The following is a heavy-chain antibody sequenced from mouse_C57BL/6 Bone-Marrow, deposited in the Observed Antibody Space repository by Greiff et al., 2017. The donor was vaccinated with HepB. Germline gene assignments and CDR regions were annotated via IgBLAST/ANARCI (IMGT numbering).Heavy chain of an antibody. CDR1: GFNIKDDY. CDR3: TTDDRLAWFAY. V-gene: IGHV14-4*01. J-gene: IGHJ3*01. Sequence: EVQLQQSGAELVRPGASVKLSCTASGFNIKDDYMHWVKQRPEQGLEWIGWIDPENGDTEYASKFQGKATITADISYNTAYLQISSLTSEDTAVYYCTTDDRLAWFAYWGQGTLVTVSA. CDR2: IDPENGDT. D-gene: IGHD2-3*01.